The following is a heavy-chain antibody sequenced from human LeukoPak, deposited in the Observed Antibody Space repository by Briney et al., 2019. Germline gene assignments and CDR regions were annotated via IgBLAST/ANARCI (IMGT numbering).Heavy chain of an antibody. Sequence: GGSLRLSCAVSGFTFSSYWMSWSRQAPGKGLEWVANINQDGSQKFSVDSVKGRFTISRDNAKNSLSLQMNSLRVEDTAVYYCARDWFDGDYDRFDYWGQGTLVTVSS. V-gene: IGHV3-7*03. CDR3: ARDWFDGDYDRFDY. CDR1: GFTFSSYW. D-gene: IGHD4-17*01. CDR2: INQDGSQK. J-gene: IGHJ4*02.